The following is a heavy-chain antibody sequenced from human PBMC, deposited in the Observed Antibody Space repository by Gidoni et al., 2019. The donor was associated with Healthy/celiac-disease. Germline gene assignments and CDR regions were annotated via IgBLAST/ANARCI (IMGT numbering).Heavy chain of an antibody. CDR2: MNPNSGNT. Sequence: QVQRVQSGAEVKKPGASGKVSCKASGFTFTSYDINWVRQATGQGLEWMGWMNPNSGNTGYAQKFQGRVTMTRNTSISTAYMELSSLRSEDTAIYYCARGAWLGYDFWSGSPLSYMDVWGKGTTVTVSS. V-gene: IGHV1-8*01. CDR1: GFTFTSYD. D-gene: IGHD3-3*01. J-gene: IGHJ6*03. CDR3: ARGAWLGYDFWSGSPLSYMDV.